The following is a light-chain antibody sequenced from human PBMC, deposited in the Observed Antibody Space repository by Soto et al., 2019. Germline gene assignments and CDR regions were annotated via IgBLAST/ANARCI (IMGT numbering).Light chain of an antibody. CDR1: TSDIGAYTY. Sequence: QSVLTQPASVSGSPGQSITISCTGTTSDIGAYTYISWYQQHPGKAPKLIIYEVTNRPSGVSNRFSGSKSGNTASLTISGLQAEDEADYYCCSYAGSYVVFGGGTKLTVL. CDR3: CSYAGSYVV. J-gene: IGLJ2*01. V-gene: IGLV2-14*01. CDR2: EVT.